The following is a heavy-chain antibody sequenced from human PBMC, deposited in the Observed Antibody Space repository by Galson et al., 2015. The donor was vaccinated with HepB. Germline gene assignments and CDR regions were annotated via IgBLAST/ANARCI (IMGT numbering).Heavy chain of an antibody. D-gene: IGHD4/OR15-4a*01. CDR2: ISYDESQK. CDR1: GFMFDTYA. V-gene: IGHV3-30*14. Sequence: SLRLSCAASGFMFDTYAMHWVRQAPGKGLERVAIISYDESQKYYADSVKGRFTISRDNSKNTLFLQMKNLRADDTAVYYCAREERRGANYYLDSWGQGTLVTVSS. CDR3: AREERRGANYYLDS. J-gene: IGHJ4*02.